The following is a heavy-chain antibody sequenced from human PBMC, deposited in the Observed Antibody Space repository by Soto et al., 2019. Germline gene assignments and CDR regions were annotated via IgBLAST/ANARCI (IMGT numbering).Heavy chain of an antibody. CDR3: ARASGESYPGSRVFDS. D-gene: IGHD3-10*01. CDR1: VDSVSSNNIA. Sequence: SQTLSLTCAVSVDSVSSNNIAWNWLRQSPWRGLEWLGRTYYRSKWYNEYAVSVRSRITINLDTSKNQFSLQLNSLRAEDTAIYYCARASGESYPGSRVFDSWGQGTRVTVSS. CDR2: TYYRSKWYN. V-gene: IGHV6-1*01. J-gene: IGHJ4*02.